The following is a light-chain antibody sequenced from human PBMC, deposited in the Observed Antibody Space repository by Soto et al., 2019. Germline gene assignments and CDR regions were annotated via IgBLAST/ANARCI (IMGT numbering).Light chain of an antibody. CDR2: SAS. J-gene: IGKJ4*01. V-gene: IGKV1-39*01. CDR1: QTISGY. Sequence: DIQMTQSPSSLSASVGDKVTITCRASQTISGYLNWYQHKPGKTPELLIYSASSLESGAPSRFSGSGSGTDFTLTISSLQPEDFATYYCQQSFTTPLTFGGGTKVDIK. CDR3: QQSFTTPLT.